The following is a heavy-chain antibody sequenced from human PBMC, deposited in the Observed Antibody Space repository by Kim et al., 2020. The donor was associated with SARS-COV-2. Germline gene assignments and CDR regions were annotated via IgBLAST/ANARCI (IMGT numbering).Heavy chain of an antibody. CDR3: ARGRVTMVRGINLYYGMDV. Sequence: GGSLRLSCAASGFSFSSYEMNWVRQAPGKGLEWVSYISSSGTTIYYADSVKGRFTISRDNARNSLYLQMNSLRAEDTAVYYCARGRVTMVRGINLYYGMDVWCQGTTVTVSS. V-gene: IGHV3-48*03. J-gene: IGHJ6*02. CDR2: ISSSGTTI. CDR1: GFSFSSYE. D-gene: IGHD3-10*01.